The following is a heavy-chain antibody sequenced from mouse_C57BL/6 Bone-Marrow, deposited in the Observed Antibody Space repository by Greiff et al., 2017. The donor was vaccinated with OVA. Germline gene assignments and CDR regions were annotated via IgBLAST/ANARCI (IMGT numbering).Heavy chain of an antibody. Sequence: EVKVVESGGGLVKPGGSLKLSCAASGFTFSSYAMSWVRQTPEKRLEWVATISDGGSYTYYPDNVKGRFTISRDNAKNNLYLQMSHLKSEDTAMYYCARDQGYGSSYGWFADWGQGTLVTVSA. CDR3: ARDQGYGSSYGWFAD. D-gene: IGHD1-1*01. CDR2: ISDGGSYT. J-gene: IGHJ3*01. V-gene: IGHV5-4*01. CDR1: GFTFSSYA.